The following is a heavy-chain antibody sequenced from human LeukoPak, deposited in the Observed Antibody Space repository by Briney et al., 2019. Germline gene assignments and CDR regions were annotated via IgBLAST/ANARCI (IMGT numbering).Heavy chain of an antibody. D-gene: IGHD7-27*01. CDR3: ARHVGISF. V-gene: IGHV3-7*01. Sequence: AGSLRFSGTASGFTFSGAWLTWVRQAPGKGLEWAANIREDGTEKNYVDSVKGRFTISRDNAKNSLFLQMSNLRDDDTAIYYCARHVGISFWGQGTLVTVSS. J-gene: IGHJ4*02. CDR1: GFTFSGAW. CDR2: IREDGTEK.